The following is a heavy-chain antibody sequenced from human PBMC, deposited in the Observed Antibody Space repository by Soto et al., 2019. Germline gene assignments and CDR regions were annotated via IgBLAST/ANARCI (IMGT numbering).Heavy chain of an antibody. Sequence: QLQLQESGPGLVKPSETLCLTCTVSSGSISSSSSYWGWIRQPPGKGLEWIGSIYYSGNTYYNPSLKSRVTISIDSSKTQFSLKLNSVTTADTAVYYCGVQDYGAKGYYFETWGQGTLVTVSS. D-gene: IGHD4-17*01. CDR2: IYYSGNT. V-gene: IGHV4-39*01. J-gene: IGHJ4*02. CDR1: SGSISSSSSY. CDR3: GVQDYGAKGYYFET.